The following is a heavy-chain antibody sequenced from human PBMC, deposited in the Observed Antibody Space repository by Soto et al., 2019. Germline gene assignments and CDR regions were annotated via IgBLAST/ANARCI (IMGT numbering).Heavy chain of an antibody. CDR3: ARDSPASDY. J-gene: IGHJ4*02. CDR1: GYTFSSYA. CDR2: ISAYSGNT. Sequence: ASVKVSCKASGYTFSSYAITWVRQAPGQGLEWMAWISAYSGNTNYAQKFQGRVTMTTDTSTSTAYMELRSLSSDDTAVYYCARDSPASDYWGQRTLVTVSS. V-gene: IGHV1-18*01.